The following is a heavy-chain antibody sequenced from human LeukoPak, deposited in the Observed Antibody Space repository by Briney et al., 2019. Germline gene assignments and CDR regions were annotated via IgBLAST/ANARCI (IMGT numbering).Heavy chain of an antibody. Sequence: PGGSLRLSCAASGFTFDDYAMHWVRQAPGKGLEWVSGISWNSGSIGYADSVKGRFTISRDNAKNSLYLQMNSLRAEDMALYYCAKSKGYSSGWPGPFDYWGQGTLVTVSS. D-gene: IGHD6-19*01. J-gene: IGHJ4*02. CDR1: GFTFDDYA. CDR3: AKSKGYSSGWPGPFDY. V-gene: IGHV3-9*03. CDR2: ISWNSGSI.